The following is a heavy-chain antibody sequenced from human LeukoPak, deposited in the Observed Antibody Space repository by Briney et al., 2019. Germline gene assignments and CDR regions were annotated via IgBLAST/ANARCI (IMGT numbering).Heavy chain of an antibody. D-gene: IGHD1-1*01. Sequence: GGSLRLSCAASGFTVSSKYMSWVRQAPGKGLEWVSVIYSGGSTYYADSVKGRFTISRDNAKNSLYLQMNSLRAEDTALYHCARGSQVPFDYWGQGTLVTVSS. CDR3: ARGSQVPFDY. V-gene: IGHV3-53*01. CDR1: GFTVSSKY. CDR2: IYSGGST. J-gene: IGHJ4*02.